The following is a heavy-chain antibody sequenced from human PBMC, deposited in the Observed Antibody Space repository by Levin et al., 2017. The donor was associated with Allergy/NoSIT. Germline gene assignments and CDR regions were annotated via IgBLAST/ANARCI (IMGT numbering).Heavy chain of an antibody. CDR3: TRDGTFIAAFEI. CDR1: GGSINSYY. J-gene: IGHJ3*02. CDR2: IYYNGNT. V-gene: IGHV4-59*01. Sequence: SETLSLTCTVSGGSINSYYWSWIRQPPGKGLEWIGYIYYNGNTNYNPSLKSRVTISVDTFKNQFSLKLSSVTAADTAVYYCTRDGTFIAAFEIWGQGRMVTVSS.